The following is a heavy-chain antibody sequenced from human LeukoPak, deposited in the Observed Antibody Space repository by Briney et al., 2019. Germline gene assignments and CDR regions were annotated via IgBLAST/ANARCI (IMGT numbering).Heavy chain of an antibody. J-gene: IGHJ4*02. V-gene: IGHV4-59*08. D-gene: IGHD5-24*01. CDR1: GGSMSNYY. Sequence: SETLSLTCTVSGGSMSNYYWSWIRQPPGKGLEWIGYIYFSGSSNYNPSFKSRVTMSVDTSKNQFSLKLSSVTAANTAVYYCARHVRSGYNFLDYWGQGNLVTVSS. CDR2: IYFSGSS. CDR3: ARHVRSGYNFLDY.